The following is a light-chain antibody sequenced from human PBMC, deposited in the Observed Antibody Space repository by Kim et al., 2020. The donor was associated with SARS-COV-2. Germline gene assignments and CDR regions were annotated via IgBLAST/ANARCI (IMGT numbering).Light chain of an antibody. CDR2: LGS. CDR3: MQALQAPYT. CDR1: QSLLHRNGHNY. V-gene: IGKV2-28*01. Sequence: DIVVTQSPLSLSVTPGEPASISCRSSQSLLHRNGHNYLDWHLQKPGQSPQLLIYLGSSRASGVPDRFSGSGSGSDFTLKISRVEAEDVGVYYCMQALQAPYTFGQGTKLEIK. J-gene: IGKJ2*01.